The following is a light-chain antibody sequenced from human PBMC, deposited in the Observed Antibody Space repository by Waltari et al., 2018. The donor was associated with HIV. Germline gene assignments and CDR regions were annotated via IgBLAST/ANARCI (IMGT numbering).Light chain of an antibody. V-gene: IGKV1-39*01. CDR2: GAS. CDR1: QSVSGY. CDR3: QQSYSTPRT. Sequence: DIQLTQSPSSLSASVGDRVTITCRASQSVSGYLNWYQQKPGTAPRLLIYGASSLQSGVPSRVSGSGSGTDFTLTISSLQPEDFATYYCQQSYSTPRTFGQGTTVDI. J-gene: IGKJ1*01.